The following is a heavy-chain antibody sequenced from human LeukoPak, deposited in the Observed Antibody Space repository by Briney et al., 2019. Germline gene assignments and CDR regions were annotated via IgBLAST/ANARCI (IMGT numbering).Heavy chain of an antibody. V-gene: IGHV1-2*06. J-gene: IGHJ6*02. CDR3: ARERTNSSGWYYYYGMDV. D-gene: IGHD6-19*01. Sequence: ASVKVSCEASGYTFTGYYMHWVRQAPGQGLEWMGRINPNSGGTNYAQKFQGRVTMTRDTSISTAYMELSRLRSDDTAVYYCARERTNSSGWYYYYGMDVWGQGTTVTVSS. CDR1: GYTFTGYY. CDR2: INPNSGGT.